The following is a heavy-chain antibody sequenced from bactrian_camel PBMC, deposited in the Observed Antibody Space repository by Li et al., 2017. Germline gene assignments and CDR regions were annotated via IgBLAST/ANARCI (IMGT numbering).Heavy chain of an antibody. V-gene: IGHV3-3*01. D-gene: IGHD1*01. CDR2: IATSGGGT. CDR1: GYTDR. Sequence: HVQLVESGGGSVQAGESLRLSCVVRGYTDRMAWFRGAPGSERNWVGSIATSGGGTFYVDSVKGRFTISRDGAKNIIALQMHSLKPEDTATYYCAADLVTDEPSLVEREYYYWGQGTQVTVS. CDR3: AADLVTDEPSLVEREYYY. J-gene: IGHJ4*01.